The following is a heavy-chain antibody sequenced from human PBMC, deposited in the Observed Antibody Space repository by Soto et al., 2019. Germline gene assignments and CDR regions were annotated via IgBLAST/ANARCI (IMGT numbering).Heavy chain of an antibody. J-gene: IGHJ4*02. Sequence: EVQLVESGGGLVQPGGSLRLSCAASGFTLSSYEMNWVRQAPGKGLEWVSYISSSGSTIYYADSVKGRFTISRDNAKNSLYRQMNSLRAEDTAVYYCARGDCSSTSCYSFWGQGTLVTVSS. CDR1: GFTLSSYE. V-gene: IGHV3-48*03. D-gene: IGHD2-2*01. CDR2: ISSSGSTI. CDR3: ARGDCSSTSCYSF.